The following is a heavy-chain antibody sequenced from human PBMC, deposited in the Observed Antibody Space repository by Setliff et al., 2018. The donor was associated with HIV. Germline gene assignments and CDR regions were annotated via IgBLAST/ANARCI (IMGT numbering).Heavy chain of an antibody. D-gene: IGHD3-10*01. CDR2: ISIGSGAAI. J-gene: IGHJ6*02. V-gene: IGHV3-21*01. CDR1: GFTFRNYN. Sequence: GGSLRLSCAASGFTFRNYNFNWVRQAPGRGLEWVSSISIGSGAAIYYAESVQGRFTVSRDNSKNSLYLQMNSLRVEDTAVYYCARDYLYYNMYNGSPVYGMDVWGQGTTVTVPS. CDR3: ARDYLYYNMYNGSPVYGMDV.